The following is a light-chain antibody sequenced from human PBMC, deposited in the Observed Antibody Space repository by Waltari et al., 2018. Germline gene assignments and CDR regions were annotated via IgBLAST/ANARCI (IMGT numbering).Light chain of an antibody. Sequence: DIVLTQSPAILSLSPGERASLSCRASQSVTNYLAWYQQKPGQAPRLLIYVTSNRATGIPARFSGSGFGTDFTLTIRSLEPEDFAVYYCQQRRDWPLTFGGGTKVEIK. CDR1: QSVTNY. CDR2: VTS. CDR3: QQRRDWPLT. V-gene: IGKV3-11*01. J-gene: IGKJ4*01.